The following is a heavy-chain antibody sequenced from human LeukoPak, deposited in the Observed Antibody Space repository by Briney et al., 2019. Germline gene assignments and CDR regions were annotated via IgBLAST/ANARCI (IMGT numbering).Heavy chain of an antibody. CDR2: IIPIFGTA. V-gene: IGHV1-69*05. J-gene: IGHJ4*02. D-gene: IGHD4-23*01. CDR1: GGTFSSYA. CDR3: ARGPSDYGGNSAYY. Sequence: SVKVSCKASGGTFSSYAISWVRQAPGQGLEWMGGIIPIFGTANYAQKFQGRVTITTDESTSTAYMELSSLRSEDTAVYYCARGPSDYGGNSAYYWGQGTLVTVSS.